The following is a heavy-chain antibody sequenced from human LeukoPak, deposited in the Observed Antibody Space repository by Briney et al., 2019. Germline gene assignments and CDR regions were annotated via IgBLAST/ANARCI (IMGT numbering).Heavy chain of an antibody. CDR3: ARDKFGGSSSLIDY. V-gene: IGHV3-23*01. Sequence: GGSLRLSCAASGFTFSTYAMSWVRQAPGKGLEWVSIISGSVGSTYYADSVKGRFTISRDNSKNTLYLQMNSLRVEDTAVYYCARDKFGGSSSLIDYWGQGTLVTVSS. CDR2: ISGSVGST. J-gene: IGHJ4*02. D-gene: IGHD6-13*01. CDR1: GFTFSTYA.